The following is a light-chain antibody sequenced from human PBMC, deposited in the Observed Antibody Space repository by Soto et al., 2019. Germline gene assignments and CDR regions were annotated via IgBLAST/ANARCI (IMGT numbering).Light chain of an antibody. CDR2: GAS. V-gene: IGKV3-20*01. Sequence: EIVLTQSPGTLSLSPGERATLSCRASQSVSSSYLAWYQQKPGQAPSLLIYGASRRATGIPARFSGSGSGTDFTLTISRLEPEDFAVYYCQQYGSSPSWTFGQGTKVDIK. J-gene: IGKJ1*01. CDR1: QSVSSSY. CDR3: QQYGSSPSWT.